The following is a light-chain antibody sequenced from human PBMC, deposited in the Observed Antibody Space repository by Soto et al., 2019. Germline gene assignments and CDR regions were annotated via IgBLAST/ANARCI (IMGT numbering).Light chain of an antibody. CDR1: XTIXXW. CDR3: QHYNSYSEA. Sequence: DIQMTQSPSXLXGSVGDXVTXXXRASXTIXXWLAWYQQKPGKAPKLLIYKASTLKSGVPSRFSGSGSGTEFTLTISSLQPDDFATYYCQHYNSYSEAFGQGTKVELK. V-gene: IGKV1-5*03. J-gene: IGKJ1*01. CDR2: KAS.